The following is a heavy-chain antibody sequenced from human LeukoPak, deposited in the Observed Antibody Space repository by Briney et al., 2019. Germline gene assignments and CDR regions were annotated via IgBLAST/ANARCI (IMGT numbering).Heavy chain of an antibody. J-gene: IGHJ4*02. Sequence: SETLSLTCTLSGGSISSYYWSWIRQPPGKGLEWIGYIYYSGSTNYSPSLKSRVTISVDTSKNQFSLKLSSVTAADTAVYYCARLGLAGSAGRTYYFDYWGQGTLVTVSS. V-gene: IGHV4-59*08. CDR3: ARLGLAGSAGRTYYFDY. CDR2: IYYSGST. CDR1: GGSISSYY. D-gene: IGHD1-26*01.